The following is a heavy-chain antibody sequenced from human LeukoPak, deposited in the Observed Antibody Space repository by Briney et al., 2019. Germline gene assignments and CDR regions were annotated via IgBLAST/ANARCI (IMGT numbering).Heavy chain of an antibody. V-gene: IGHV1-24*01. CDR1: GYTLTELS. D-gene: IGHD5-18*01. Sequence: ASVKVSCKVSGYTLTELSMHWVRQAPGKGLEWMGGFDPEDGETIYAQKLQGRVTMTTDTSTSTAYMELRSLRSDDTAVYYCAIQLWLETPTDYWGQGTLVTVSS. J-gene: IGHJ4*02. CDR2: FDPEDGET. CDR3: AIQLWLETPTDY.